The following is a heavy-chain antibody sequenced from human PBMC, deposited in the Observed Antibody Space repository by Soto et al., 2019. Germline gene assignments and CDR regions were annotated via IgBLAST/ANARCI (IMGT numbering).Heavy chain of an antibody. D-gene: IGHD3-22*01. V-gene: IGHV1-69*13. J-gene: IGHJ3*02. Sequence: GASVKVSCKASGGTFSSYAISWVRQAPGQGLEWMGGIIPIFGTANYAQKFQGRVTITADESTSTAYMELSSLRSEDTAVYYCARDLHYDSSGYYGAFDIWGQGTMVTVSS. CDR1: GGTFSSYA. CDR2: IIPIFGTA. CDR3: ARDLHYDSSGYYGAFDI.